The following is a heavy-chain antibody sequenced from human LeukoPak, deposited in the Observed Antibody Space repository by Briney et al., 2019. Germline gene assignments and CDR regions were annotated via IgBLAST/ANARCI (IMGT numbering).Heavy chain of an antibody. V-gene: IGHV1-69*04. Sequence: SVKVSCKASGGTFSSYAISWVRQAPGQGLEWMGRIIPILGIANYAQKFQGRVTITADKSTSTAYMELSSLRSEDTAVYYCARDSVVGAPNDYWGQGTLVNVSS. CDR3: ARDSVVGAPNDY. J-gene: IGHJ4*02. CDR1: GGTFSSYA. CDR2: IIPILGIA. D-gene: IGHD1-26*01.